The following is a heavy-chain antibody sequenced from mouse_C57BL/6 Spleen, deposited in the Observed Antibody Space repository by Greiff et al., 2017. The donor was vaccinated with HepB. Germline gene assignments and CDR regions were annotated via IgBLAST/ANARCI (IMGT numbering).Heavy chain of an antibody. CDR2: INPSSGYT. D-gene: IGHD2-2*01. V-gene: IGHV1-4*01. Sequence: VQLQQSGAELARPGASVKMSCKASGYTFTSYTMHWVKQRPGQGLEWIGYINPSSGYTKYNQKFKDKATLTADKSSSTAYMQLSSLTSEDSAVYYCARSTMVTTEGNYFDYWGQGTTLTVSS. CDR3: ARSTMVTTEGNYFDY. CDR1: GYTFTSYT. J-gene: IGHJ2*01.